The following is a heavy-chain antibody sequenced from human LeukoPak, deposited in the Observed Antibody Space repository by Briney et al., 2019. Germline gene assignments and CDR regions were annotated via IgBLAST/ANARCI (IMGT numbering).Heavy chain of an antibody. D-gene: IGHD6-6*01. V-gene: IGHV3-7*01. J-gene: IGHJ4*02. CDR3: VRGGTLGY. CDR2: IKQDGNEK. Sequence: GGSLRLSCAASGFTFGDYWMNWIRQAPGKGRERVATIKQDGNEKSYVDSVKGRFTISRDNAKNSLYLQMDSLRAEDTAIYYCVRGGTLGYWGQGTLVTVSS. CDR1: GFTFGDYW.